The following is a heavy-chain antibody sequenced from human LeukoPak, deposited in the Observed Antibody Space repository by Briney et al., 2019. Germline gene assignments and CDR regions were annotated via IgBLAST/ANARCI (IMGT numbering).Heavy chain of an antibody. D-gene: IGHD6-13*01. J-gene: IGHJ5*02. Sequence: ASVKVSCKASGYTFTSYDINWVRQATGQGLEWMGWMNPNSGNTGYAQKFQGRVTMTRDTSTSTVYMELSSLRSEDTAVYYCARDMKAPAAYNWFDPWGQGTLVTVSS. CDR1: GYTFTSYD. CDR3: ARDMKAPAAYNWFDP. CDR2: MNPNSGNT. V-gene: IGHV1-8*01.